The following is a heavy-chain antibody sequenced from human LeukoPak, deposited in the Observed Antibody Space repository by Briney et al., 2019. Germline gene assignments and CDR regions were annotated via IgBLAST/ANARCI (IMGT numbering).Heavy chain of an antibody. CDR1: DGSINTISDY. Sequence: SETLSLTCSVSDGSINTISDYWGWVRQPPGKGLEWIGSVYYTGSTYYNAPFKSRVTISIDTSKNQFSLSLSAVTAADTAVYYCARGRRLTMIVVVIPNDAFDIWGQGTMVTVSS. D-gene: IGHD3-22*01. CDR2: VYYTGST. CDR3: ARGRRLTMIVVVIPNDAFDI. J-gene: IGHJ3*02. V-gene: IGHV4-39*07.